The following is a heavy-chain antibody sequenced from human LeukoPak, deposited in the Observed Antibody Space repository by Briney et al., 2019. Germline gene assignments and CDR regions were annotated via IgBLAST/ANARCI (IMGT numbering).Heavy chain of an antibody. J-gene: IGHJ4*02. CDR2: TYSGGTT. V-gene: IGHV3-66*01. Sequence: GGSLRLSCAASGFSVTGNHMTWVRQAPGKGLEWVAVTYSGGTTYYAGSVKDRFTSSRDNSKNTLYLQMNSLRVEDTAVYYCARESPTTVTYFDYWGQGTLVTVSS. CDR3: ARESPTTVTYFDY. CDR1: GFSVTGNH. D-gene: IGHD4-17*01.